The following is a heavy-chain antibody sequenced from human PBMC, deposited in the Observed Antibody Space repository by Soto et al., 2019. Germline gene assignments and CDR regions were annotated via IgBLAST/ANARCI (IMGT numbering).Heavy chain of an antibody. CDR3: SRGGITIFGVAAWAFDI. J-gene: IGHJ3*02. CDR1: GYTFTSYA. V-gene: IGHV1-3*01. CDR2: INAGNGNT. D-gene: IGHD3-3*01. Sequence: ASVKVSCKASGYTFTSYAMHWVRQAPGQRLEWKGWINAGNGNTKYSQKFQGRVTITRDTSAITAYMELSSLRSEDTALYYCSRGGITIFGVAAWAFDIWGQGTMVTVSS.